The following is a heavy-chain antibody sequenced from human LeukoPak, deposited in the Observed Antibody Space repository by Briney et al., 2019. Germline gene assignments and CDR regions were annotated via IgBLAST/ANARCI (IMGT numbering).Heavy chain of an antibody. CDR3: ARDLQQWLSFFDY. CDR2: ISYDGSNK. CDR1: GFTFSSYA. J-gene: IGHJ4*02. V-gene: IGHV3-30-3*01. D-gene: IGHD6-19*01. Sequence: GGSLRLSCAASGFTFSSYAMHWVRQAPGKGLEWVAVISYDGSNKYYADSVKGRFTISRDNSKNTLYLQMNSLRAEDTAVYYCARDLQQWLSFFDYWGQGTLVTVSS.